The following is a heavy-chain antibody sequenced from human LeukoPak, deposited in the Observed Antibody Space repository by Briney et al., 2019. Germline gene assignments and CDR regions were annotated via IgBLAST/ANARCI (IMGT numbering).Heavy chain of an antibody. CDR1: GFTFSSYS. Sequence: GGSLRLSCAASGFTFSSYSMNWVRQAPGKGLEWVSSISSSSSYIYYADSVKGRFTISRDNAKNSLYLQMNSLRAEDTAVYYCARGGAAAGTEVYFDYWGQGTLVTVSS. CDR2: ISSSSSYI. V-gene: IGHV3-21*01. D-gene: IGHD6-13*01. J-gene: IGHJ4*02. CDR3: ARGGAAAGTEVYFDY.